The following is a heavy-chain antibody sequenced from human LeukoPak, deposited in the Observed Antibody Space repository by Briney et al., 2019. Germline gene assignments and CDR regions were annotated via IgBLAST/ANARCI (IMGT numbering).Heavy chain of an antibody. Sequence: GGSLRLSCVVSGFTFSTYWMSWVRQAPGKGLEWVANIKTDGSEKYYVDSVKGRFTISRDNANNSLYLQMNSLRAVDTAVYYCARDSRGPLYWGQGTLVTVSS. CDR2: IKTDGSEK. CDR1: GFTFSTYW. J-gene: IGHJ4*02. V-gene: IGHV3-7*04. D-gene: IGHD1-14*01. CDR3: ARDSRGPLY.